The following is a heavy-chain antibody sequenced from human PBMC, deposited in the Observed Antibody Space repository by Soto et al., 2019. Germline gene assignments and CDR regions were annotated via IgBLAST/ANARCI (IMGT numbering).Heavy chain of an antibody. CDR1: GYTFTSYD. D-gene: IGHD6-19*01. Sequence: GASVKVSCKASGYTFTSYDINWVRQATGQGLEWMGWMNPNSGNKRYAQKFQGRVTTTRNTSISTAYMDLSSLRSEDTAVYYCARGISSGPTGDYYYYYGIDDCGQGITVTVSS. J-gene: IGHJ6*02. V-gene: IGHV1-8*01. CDR3: ARGISSGPTGDYYYYYGIDD. CDR2: MNPNSGNK.